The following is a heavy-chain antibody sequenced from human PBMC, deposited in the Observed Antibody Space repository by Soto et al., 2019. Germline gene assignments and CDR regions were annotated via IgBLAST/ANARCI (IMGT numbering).Heavy chain of an antibody. J-gene: IGHJ4*02. CDR1: GYSFAGYW. CDR3: ARQIYDSDTGPNFQYYFDS. CDR2: LDPSDSQT. Sequence: GESLKISCKGSGYSFAGYWITWVRQKPGKGLEWMGRLDPSDSQTYYSPSFRGHVTISVTKSITTVFLQWSSLRASDTAMYYCARQIYDSDTGPNFQYYFDSWGQGTPVTVSS. D-gene: IGHD3-22*01. V-gene: IGHV5-10-1*01.